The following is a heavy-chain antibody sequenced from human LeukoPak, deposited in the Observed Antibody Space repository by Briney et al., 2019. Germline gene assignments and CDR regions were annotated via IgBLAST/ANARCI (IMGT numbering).Heavy chain of an antibody. CDR2: IKGDGSST. V-gene: IGHV3-74*01. D-gene: IGHD4/OR15-4a*01. CDR1: GFTFSNNW. CDR3: TRAQTMVAYPFLY. J-gene: IGHJ4*02. Sequence: PGGSLRLSCAASGFTFSNNWMHWIRQAPGKGLVWVSRIKGDGSSTDYADSVRGRFTISRDNAKNSLYLQMNSLRVEDTAVYYCTRAQTMVAYPFLYWGQGTLVTVSS.